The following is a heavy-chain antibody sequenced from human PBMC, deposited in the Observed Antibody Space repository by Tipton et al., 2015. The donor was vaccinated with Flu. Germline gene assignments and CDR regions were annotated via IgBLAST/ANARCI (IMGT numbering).Heavy chain of an antibody. CDR1: GGSINSDSFY. J-gene: IGHJ4*02. D-gene: IGHD5-12*01. CDR3: ARQGYSGYY. Sequence: TLSLTCNVSGGSINSDSFYWGWIRQSPGKGLEWIGSISYTGSAYYNPSLKSRVTMSVDTSRNQFSLGLSSVTAADTAVFYCARQGYSGYYWGQGTLVTVSS. V-gene: IGHV4-39*01. CDR2: ISYTGSA.